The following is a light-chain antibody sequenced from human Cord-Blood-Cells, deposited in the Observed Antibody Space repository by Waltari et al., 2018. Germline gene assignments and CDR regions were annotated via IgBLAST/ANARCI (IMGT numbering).Light chain of an antibody. CDR2: AES. CDR3: QQYYSYPWT. Sequence: AIRMTQSPSSLSASTGDRVTITCRASQGISSYLAWYQQKPGKAPKLLIYAESTLQSWVPSRFSGSGSGTDFTLTISCLQSEDFATYYCQQYYSYPWTFGQGTKVEIK. J-gene: IGKJ1*01. V-gene: IGKV1-8*01. CDR1: QGISSY.